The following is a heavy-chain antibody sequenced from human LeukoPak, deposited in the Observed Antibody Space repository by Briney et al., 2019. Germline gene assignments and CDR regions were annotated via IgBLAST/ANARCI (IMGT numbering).Heavy chain of an antibody. CDR3: ARDLSTRQLIDY. D-gene: IGHD5/OR15-5a*01. Sequence: GRPLRLSCAASGFTFSSYGMHWVRQAPGKGLEWVAVIWYDGSNKYYADSVKGRFTISRDNSKNTLYLQMNSLRAEDTAVYYCARDLSTRQLIDYWGQGTLVTVSS. J-gene: IGHJ4*02. CDR1: GFTFSSYG. V-gene: IGHV3-33*01. CDR2: IWYDGSNK.